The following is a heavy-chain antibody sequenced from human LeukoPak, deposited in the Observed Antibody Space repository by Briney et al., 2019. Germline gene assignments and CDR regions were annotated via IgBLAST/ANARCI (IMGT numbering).Heavy chain of an antibody. D-gene: IGHD6-19*01. CDR1: GYTFTGYY. CDR2: INPNSGGT. Sequence: ASVKVSCKASGYTFTGYYTHWVRQAPGQGLEWMGWINPNSGGTNYAQRFQGRVTMTRDTSISTAYMELSRLRSDDTAVYYCARVSGSSSGWYLDYWGQGTLVTVSS. V-gene: IGHV1-2*02. CDR3: ARVSGSSSGWYLDY. J-gene: IGHJ4*02.